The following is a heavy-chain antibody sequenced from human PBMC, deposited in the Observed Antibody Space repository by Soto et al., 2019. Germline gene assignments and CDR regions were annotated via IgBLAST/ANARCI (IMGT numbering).Heavy chain of an antibody. Sequence: SETPSLTCTVSGGSITSSSYYWGWIRQPPGKGLEWIGSIYYSGSTYYNPSLKSRVTISVDTSKNQFSLKLSSVTAADTAVYYCATQEVGGSYVYTFDPWGQGTLVTVSS. V-gene: IGHV4-39*05. J-gene: IGHJ5*02. CDR1: GGSITSSSYY. D-gene: IGHD1-26*01. CDR3: ATQEVGGSYVYTFDP. CDR2: IYYSGST.